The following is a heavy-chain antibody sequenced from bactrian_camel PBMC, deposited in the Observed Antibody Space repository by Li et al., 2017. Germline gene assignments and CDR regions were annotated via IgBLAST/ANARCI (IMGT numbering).Heavy chain of an antibody. Sequence: HVQLVESGGGSVQAGGSLRLSCTISGRTYEKHCMGWFRQAPGKEREGVAVYDSDGSTIYADSVEGRFTISEDNAENSLYLQMDSLKPEDTAVYYCAADQGLSCWGALTSTARFDDLKLQGQGTQVTVS. D-gene: IGHD5*01. CDR1: GRTYEKHC. CDR2: YDSDGST. V-gene: IGHV3S55*01. J-gene: IGHJ4*01.